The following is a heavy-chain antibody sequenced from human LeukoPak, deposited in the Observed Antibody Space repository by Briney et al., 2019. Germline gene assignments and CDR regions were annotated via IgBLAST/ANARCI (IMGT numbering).Heavy chain of an antibody. D-gene: IGHD1-26*01. Sequence: PGGSLRLSCAASGFTFSSYGMHWVRQAPGKGLEWVAFIRYDGSNKYYADSVEGRSTISRDNSKNTLYLQMNSLRAEDTAVYYCAKDGYIVVGATEGFDYWGQGTLVTVSS. J-gene: IGHJ4*02. CDR3: AKDGYIVVGATEGFDY. CDR2: IRYDGSNK. V-gene: IGHV3-30*02. CDR1: GFTFSSYG.